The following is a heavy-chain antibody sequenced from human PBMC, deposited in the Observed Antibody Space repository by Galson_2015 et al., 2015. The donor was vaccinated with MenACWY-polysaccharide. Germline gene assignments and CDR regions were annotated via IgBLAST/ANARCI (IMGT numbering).Heavy chain of an antibody. J-gene: IGHJ3*02. CDR3: TRSYCSGGYCYIGAFDI. V-gene: IGHV3-49*03. Sequence: SLRLSCAASGFTFGEYAMSWFRQAPGKGLEWVGFIRSKAYGGTTEYAASVKGRFTISRDDSKSIAYLQMNSLNTEDTAVYLCTRSYCSGGYCYIGAFDIWGRGTMVTVSS. CDR2: IRSKAYGGTT. CDR1: GFTFGEYA. D-gene: IGHD2-15*01.